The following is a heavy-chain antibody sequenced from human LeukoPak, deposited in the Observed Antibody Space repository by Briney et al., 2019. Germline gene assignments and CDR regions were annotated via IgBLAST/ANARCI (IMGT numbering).Heavy chain of an antibody. V-gene: IGHV1-46*01. CDR1: GYTFTSYY. Sequence: ASVKVSCKASGYTFTSYYMHWVRQAPGQGLEWMGIINPSGGSTSYAQKFQGRVTMTRDTSTSTVYMELSSLRSDDTAVYYCARGITIFGVAYNWFDPWGQGTLVTVSS. CDR3: ARGITIFGVAYNWFDP. CDR2: INPSGGST. J-gene: IGHJ5*02. D-gene: IGHD3-3*01.